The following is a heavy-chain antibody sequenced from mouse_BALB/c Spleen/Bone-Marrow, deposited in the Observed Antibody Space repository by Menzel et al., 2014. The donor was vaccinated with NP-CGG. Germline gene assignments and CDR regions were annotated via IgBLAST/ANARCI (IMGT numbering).Heavy chain of an antibody. Sequence: EVQGVESGGGLVKPGGSLKLSCAASGFTFSSYAMSWVRQSPEEGLEWVAEISSGGSYTYYSDTVTGRFTISRDNAKKTLYLEMSSLRSEDTAMYYCAGDGGGYFSWFAYWGQGTLVTVSA. V-gene: IGHV5-9-4*01. CDR1: GFTFSSYA. D-gene: IGHD2-3*01. J-gene: IGHJ3*01. CDR2: ISSGGSYT. CDR3: AGDGGGYFSWFAY.